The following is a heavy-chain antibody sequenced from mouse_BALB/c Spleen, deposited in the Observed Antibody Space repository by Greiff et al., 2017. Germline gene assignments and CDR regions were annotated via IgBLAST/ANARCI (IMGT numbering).Heavy chain of an antibody. Sequence: LVKTGASVKISCKASGYSFTGYYMHWVKQSHGKSLEWIGYISCYNGATSYNQKFKGKATFTVDTSSSTAYMQFNSLTSEDSAVYYCARSYYYGSSYDAMDYWGQGTSVTVSS. CDR1: GYSFTGYY. CDR2: ISCYNGAT. CDR3: ARSYYYGSSYDAMDY. J-gene: IGHJ4*01. D-gene: IGHD1-1*01. V-gene: IGHV1S34*01.